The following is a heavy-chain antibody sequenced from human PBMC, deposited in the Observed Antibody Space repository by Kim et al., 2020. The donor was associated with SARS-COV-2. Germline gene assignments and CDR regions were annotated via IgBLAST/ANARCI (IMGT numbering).Heavy chain of an antibody. J-gene: IGHJ3*02. Sequence: LSLTCAASGFTFSSYGMHWFRQAPGKGPEWVAVIWYDGSNEYYADSVKGRFTISRDNSKNTLYLQMNSLRAEDTAVYYCARARSMVRGLTYDAFDIW. CDR2: IWYDGSNE. CDR1: GFTFSSYG. D-gene: IGHD3-10*01. V-gene: IGHV3-33*01. CDR3: ARARSMVRGLTYDAFDI.